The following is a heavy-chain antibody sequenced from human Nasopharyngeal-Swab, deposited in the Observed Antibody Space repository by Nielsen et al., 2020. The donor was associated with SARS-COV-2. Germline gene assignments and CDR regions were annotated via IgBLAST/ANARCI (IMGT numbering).Heavy chain of an antibody. CDR2: ISDSGGST. D-gene: IGHD2-8*01. Sequence: GESLKISCAASGFSFSGYAMTWVRQAPGKGLEWVSTISDSGGSTYYADSVKGRFTISRDNSKNTLYLQMNSLRAEDTAVYYCASMRTMDVWGKGTTVTVSS. V-gene: IGHV3-23*01. J-gene: IGHJ6*04. CDR3: ASMRTMDV. CDR1: GFSFSGYA.